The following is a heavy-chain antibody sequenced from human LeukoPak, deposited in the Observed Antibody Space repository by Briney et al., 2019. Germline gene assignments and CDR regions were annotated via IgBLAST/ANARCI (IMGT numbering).Heavy chain of an antibody. CDR1: GYTFSSYA. CDR2: ISGSGGST. J-gene: IGHJ5*02. Sequence: GGSLRLSCAASGYTFSSYAMSWVRQAPGKGLEWVSAISGSGGSTYYADSVKGRFTISRDNSKNTLYLQMNSLRAEDTAVYYCARRVGATTASNWFDPWGQGTLVTVSS. V-gene: IGHV3-23*01. D-gene: IGHD1-26*01. CDR3: ARRVGATTASNWFDP.